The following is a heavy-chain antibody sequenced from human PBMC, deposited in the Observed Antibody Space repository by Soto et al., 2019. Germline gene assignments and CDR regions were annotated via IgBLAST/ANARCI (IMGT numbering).Heavy chain of an antibody. CDR3: VRDGAWAYGLGCFGP. CDR2: IYHSGST. CDR1: GDSISRGVYY. J-gene: IGHJ5*02. V-gene: IGHV4-31*03. Sequence: QVQLQESGPGLVKPSQTLSLSCTVSGDSISRGVYYWNWIRQHPRKGLEWIGYIYHSGSTNYNPYLKSRVTIIVDTSKSQLSLELTSGTAAYTAVYYCVRDGAWAYGLGCFGPWGHGVLVPCSS. D-gene: IGHD2-8*01.